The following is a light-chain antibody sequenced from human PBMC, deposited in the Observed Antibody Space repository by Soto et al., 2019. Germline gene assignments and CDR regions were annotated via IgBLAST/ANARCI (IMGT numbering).Light chain of an antibody. Sequence: QSALTQPGSVSGSLGQSITISCTGTSSDVGSYDYVSWYQQHPGTAPKLMIYDVSSRPSGVSNRFSGYKSGYTASLTISGLHDEDEADYYCSSYASNRDVLFGGGTQLTVL. CDR1: SSDVGSYDY. V-gene: IGLV2-14*03. J-gene: IGLJ2*01. CDR3: SSYASNRDVL. CDR2: DVS.